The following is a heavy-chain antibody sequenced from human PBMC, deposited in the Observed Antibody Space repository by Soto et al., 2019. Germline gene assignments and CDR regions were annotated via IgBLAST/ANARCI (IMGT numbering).Heavy chain of an antibody. J-gene: IGHJ4*02. V-gene: IGHV3-7*05. CDR1: GFTFSSYW. D-gene: IGHD6-13*01. CDR3: VRDKRDTSTWSETY. Sequence: EVQLVESGGGLVQPGGSLRLSCVASGFTFSSYWMSWVRQAPGKGLEWVANIKEDGSEKYYGDSVKGRFTISRDNAKNSLYLQMNSLRAEDTAVYYCVRDKRDTSTWSETYWGQGTLVTVSS. CDR2: IKEDGSEK.